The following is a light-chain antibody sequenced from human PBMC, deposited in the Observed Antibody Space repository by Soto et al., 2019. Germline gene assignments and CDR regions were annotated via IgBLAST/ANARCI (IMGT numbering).Light chain of an antibody. CDR1: QSIRSY. CDR3: QQSYNSPQT. J-gene: IGKJ1*01. V-gene: IGKV1-39*01. CDR2: AAS. Sequence: DIQLTQSPSSLSASVGDRVTITCRASQSIRSYLNWYQQKPGKPPRLLIYAASSLQSGVPSRFSGSGSGTDFTLTISSLQPEDFATYSCQQSYNSPQTFGRGTKVDNK.